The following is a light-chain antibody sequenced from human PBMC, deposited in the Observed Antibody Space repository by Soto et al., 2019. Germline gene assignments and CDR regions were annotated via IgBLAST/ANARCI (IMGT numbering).Light chain of an antibody. CDR3: QQYGNSPVT. CDR1: QNIRSNY. J-gene: IGKJ2*01. Sequence: EIVLTQSPGTLSLTPGERATLSCRASQNIRSNYLAWYQQKPGQAPRLLIFGASSSATGIPDTFTGSGSGTDFTLTISRLEAEDSAVYYCQQYGNSPVTFGQGTKLEIK. V-gene: IGKV3-20*01. CDR2: GAS.